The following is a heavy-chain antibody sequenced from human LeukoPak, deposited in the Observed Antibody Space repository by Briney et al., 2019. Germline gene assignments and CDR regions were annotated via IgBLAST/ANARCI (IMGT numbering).Heavy chain of an antibody. CDR1: GCTFTSYG. CDR2: ISAYNGNT. J-gene: IGHJ6*03. V-gene: IGHV1-18*01. CDR3: ARDHRIAVAGTHYYYMDV. D-gene: IGHD6-19*01. Sequence: ASVKVSCKASGCTFTSYGISWVRQAPGRGLEWMGWISAYNGNTNYAQKLQGRVTMTTDTSTSTAYMELRSLRSDDTAVYYCARDHRIAVAGTHYYYMDVWGKGTTVTVSS.